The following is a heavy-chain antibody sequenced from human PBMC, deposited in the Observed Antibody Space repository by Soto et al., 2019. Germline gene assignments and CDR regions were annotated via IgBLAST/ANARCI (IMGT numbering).Heavy chain of an antibody. CDR2: ISGYNGNA. D-gene: IGHD2-15*01. Sequence: QVQLVQSGAEVRKPGASVKVSCKASGYTFSSHGIIWVRQAPGQGLEWMGWISGYNGNAKYAQRFQGRVTMTTDTSTSTVYMDLRSLGSYASAVYYCAREGSYGWYDCWGQGTLVTVSS. CDR1: GYTFSSHG. V-gene: IGHV1-18*01. CDR3: AREGSYGWYDC. J-gene: IGHJ5*01.